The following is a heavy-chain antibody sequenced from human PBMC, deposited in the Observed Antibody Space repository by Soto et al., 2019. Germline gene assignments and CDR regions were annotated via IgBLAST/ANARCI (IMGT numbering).Heavy chain of an antibody. CDR3: ARGPRLRRITIFGVVIPGGDYYYGMDV. V-gene: IGHV4-34*01. J-gene: IGHJ6*02. D-gene: IGHD3-3*01. Sequence: ASETLSVTCAVYGGSFSGYYWSWIRQPPGKGLEWIGEINHSGSTNYNPSLKSRVTISVDTSKNQFSLKLSSVTAADTAVYYCARGPRLRRITIFGVVIPGGDYYYGMDVWGQGTTVTVSS. CDR2: INHSGST. CDR1: GGSFSGYY.